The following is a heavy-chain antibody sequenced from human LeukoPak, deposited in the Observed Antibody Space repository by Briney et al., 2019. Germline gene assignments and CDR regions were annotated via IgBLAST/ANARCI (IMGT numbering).Heavy chain of an antibody. Sequence: SETLSLTCTVSGGSISSGTYYWGCIRQSPGKGLEWIASIHYSGRTNYNPSLESRVTISVDTSKNQFSLKLSSVTAADTAVYYCARWGSYRADYWGQGSLVTVSS. J-gene: IGHJ4*02. CDR1: GGSISSGTYY. D-gene: IGHD3-16*02. CDR2: IHYSGRT. CDR3: ARWGSYRADY. V-gene: IGHV4-39*01.